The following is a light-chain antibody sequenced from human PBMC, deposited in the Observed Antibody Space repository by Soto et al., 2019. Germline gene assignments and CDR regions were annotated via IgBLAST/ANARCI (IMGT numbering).Light chain of an antibody. J-gene: IGLJ1*01. CDR3: SSYTSSSRFV. Sequence: QSVLAQPASVSGSPGQSITISCTGTSSDVGGYNYVSWYQQHPGKAPKLMMHDVSNRPSGVSNRFSGSKSGNTASLTISGLQAEDEADYYCSSYTSSSRFVFGTGTKVTVL. CDR1: SSDVGGYNY. V-gene: IGLV2-14*01. CDR2: DVS.